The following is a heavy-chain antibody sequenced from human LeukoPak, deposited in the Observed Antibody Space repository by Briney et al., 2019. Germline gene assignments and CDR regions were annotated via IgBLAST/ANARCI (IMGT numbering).Heavy chain of an antibody. CDR1: GGTFSSYA. CDR2: ISAYNGNT. V-gene: IGHV1-18*01. D-gene: IGHD3-10*01. CDR3: ARGGAKLWFGELLYKGGYYFDY. J-gene: IGHJ4*02. Sequence: ASVKVSCKASGGTFSSYAISWVRQAPGQGLEWMGWISAYNGNTNYAQKLQGRVTMTTDTSTSTAYMELRSLRSDDTAVYYCARGGAKLWFGELLYKGGYYFDYWGQGTLVTVSS.